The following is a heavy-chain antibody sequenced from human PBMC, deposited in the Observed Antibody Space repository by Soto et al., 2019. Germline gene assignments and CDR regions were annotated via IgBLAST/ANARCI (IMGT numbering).Heavy chain of an antibody. J-gene: IGHJ5*02. V-gene: IGHV1-18*01. CDR3: ARVLYQLPNTWFDP. Sequence: GASVKVSCKASGYTFTSYGISWVRQAPGQGLEWMGWISAYNGNTNYAQKLQGRVTMTTDTSTSTAYMELRSLRSDDTAVYYCARVLYQLPNTWFDPWGQGTLVTVSS. CDR1: GYTFTSYG. D-gene: IGHD2-2*01. CDR2: ISAYNGNT.